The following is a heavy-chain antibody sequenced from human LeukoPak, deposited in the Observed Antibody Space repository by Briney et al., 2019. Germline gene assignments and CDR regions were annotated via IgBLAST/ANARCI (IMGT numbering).Heavy chain of an antibody. CDR2: FYDSGST. CDR1: GDSIRGTSFY. V-gene: IGHV4-39*07. J-gene: IGHJ6*03. CDR3: ARQYYHYYMDV. Sequence: SETLSLTCTVSGDSIRGTSFYWGWVRQPPEKGLEWIGSFYDSGSTYYNLALKGRVTISADTSKNQLSLNVSSVTAADTAVYYCARQYYHYYMDVWGKGTTVTVSS. D-gene: IGHD2/OR15-2a*01.